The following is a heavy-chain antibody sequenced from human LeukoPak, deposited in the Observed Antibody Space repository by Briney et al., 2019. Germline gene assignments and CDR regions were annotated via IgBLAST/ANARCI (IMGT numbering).Heavy chain of an antibody. V-gene: IGHV1-24*01. CDR1: GYTLAELS. J-gene: IGHJ3*02. D-gene: IGHD3-3*01. CDR2: FDPDDEKT. CDR3: ATGTLQYLEWLYDAYDI. Sequence: ASVTVSCTVSGYTLAELSIQWVRQAPGQGLEWMGGFDPDDEKTIYAQRFEDRVTMSEDTSTDTAYMELSSLTSEDTAVYYCATGTLQYLEWLYDAYDIWGQGTMVSVSS.